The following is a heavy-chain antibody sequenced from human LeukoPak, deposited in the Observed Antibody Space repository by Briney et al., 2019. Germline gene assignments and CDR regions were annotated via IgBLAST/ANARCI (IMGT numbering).Heavy chain of an antibody. Sequence: PGGSLRLSCAASGFTFSSYAMHWVRQAPGKGLEWVAVISYDGSNKYYADSVKGRFTISRDNSKNTPYLQMNSLRAEDTAVYYCARDDYGDYRGPLDYWGQGTLVTVSS. D-gene: IGHD4-17*01. CDR1: GFTFSSYA. V-gene: IGHV3-30-3*01. J-gene: IGHJ4*02. CDR3: ARDDYGDYRGPLDY. CDR2: ISYDGSNK.